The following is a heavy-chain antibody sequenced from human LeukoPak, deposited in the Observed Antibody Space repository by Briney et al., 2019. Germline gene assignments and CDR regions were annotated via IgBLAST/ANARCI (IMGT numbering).Heavy chain of an antibody. CDR2: LTIDGREK. CDR3: ANPQSRGYDYLDY. D-gene: IGHD5-12*01. V-gene: IGHV3-30*18. CDR1: GFTFRNYG. Sequence: GGSLRLSCAASGFTFRNYGMHWVRQAPGKGLEWVAVLTIDGREKYYAGSVKGRFTISRDNSRNTLYLQMNSLRGDDTAVYYCANPQSRGYDYLDYWGQGTLVTVS. J-gene: IGHJ4*02.